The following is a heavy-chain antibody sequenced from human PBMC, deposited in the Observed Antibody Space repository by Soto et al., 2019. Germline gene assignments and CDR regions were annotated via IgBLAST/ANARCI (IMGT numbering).Heavy chain of an antibody. CDR3: ARTPHI. CDR2: VYSNGTT. CDR1: FGSINSYY. V-gene: IGHV4-59*13. J-gene: IGHJ4*02. D-gene: IGHD2-15*01. Sequence: PSETLSLTCTFSFGSINSYYWSWIRRPPGKALEWIGFVYSNGTTSYNRSLKSRVTLSVDTSNYQFSLNLRSVTAADTAVYYCARTPHIWGQGTRVTVSS.